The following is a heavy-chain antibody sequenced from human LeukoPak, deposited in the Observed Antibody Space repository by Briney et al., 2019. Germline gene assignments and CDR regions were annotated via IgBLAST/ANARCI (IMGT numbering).Heavy chain of an antibody. CDR2: ISYDGSTK. J-gene: IGHJ4*02. CDR3: ARGSLGYCDSTSCYTQFDY. D-gene: IGHD2-2*02. CDR1: GFTFSSYA. V-gene: IGHV3-30*04. Sequence: GGSLRLSCAAPGFTFSSYAMHWVRQAPGKGLEWVTVISYDGSTKYYADSVKGRITISRDNSKNTLYMQMSSLRAEDTAVYYCARGSLGYCDSTSCYTQFDYWGQGTLVTVSS.